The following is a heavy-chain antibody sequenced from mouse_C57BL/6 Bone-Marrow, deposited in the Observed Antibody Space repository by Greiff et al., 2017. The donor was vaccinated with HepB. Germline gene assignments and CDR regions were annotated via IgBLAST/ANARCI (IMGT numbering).Heavy chain of an antibody. V-gene: IGHV8-8*01. CDR2: IWWDDDK. CDR1: GFSLSTFGMG. D-gene: IGHD1-1*01. J-gene: IGHJ3*01. Sequence: QVTLKVCGPGILQPSQTLSLTCSFSGFSLSTFGMGVGWIRQPSGKGLEWLAHIWWDDDKYYNPALKSRLTISKDTSKNQVFLKLANVDTADTATYYCARSFYGSSSWFAYWGQGTLVTVSA. CDR3: ARSFYGSSSWFAY.